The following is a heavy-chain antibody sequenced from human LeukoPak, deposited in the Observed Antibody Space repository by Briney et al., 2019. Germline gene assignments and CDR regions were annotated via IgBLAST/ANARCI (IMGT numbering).Heavy chain of an antibody. J-gene: IGHJ4*02. Sequence: SETLSLTCTVSGGSISSSSYYWGWIRQPPGKGLEWIGSIYYSGSTYYNPSLKSRVTISVDTSKNQFSLELSSVTAADTAVYYCARHHYDFWSGHPTYFDYWGQGTLVTVSS. D-gene: IGHD3-3*01. CDR3: ARHHYDFWSGHPTYFDY. CDR1: GGSISSSSYY. CDR2: IYYSGST. V-gene: IGHV4-39*01.